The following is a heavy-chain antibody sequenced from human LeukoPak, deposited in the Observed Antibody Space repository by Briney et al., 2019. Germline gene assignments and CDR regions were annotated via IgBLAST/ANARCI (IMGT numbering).Heavy chain of an antibody. CDR2: IKSKTDGGTT. D-gene: IGHD2-15*01. V-gene: IGHV3-15*01. CDR1: GFTFSNAW. J-gene: IGHJ4*02. Sequence: SGGSLRLSCAASGFTFSNAWMSWVRQAPGKGLEWVGRIKSKTDGGTTDYAAPVKGRFTISRDDSKNTLYLQMNGLKTEDTAVYYCTTVTRRYCSGGSCYEYYFDYWGQGTLVTVSS. CDR3: TTVTRRYCSGGSCYEYYFDY.